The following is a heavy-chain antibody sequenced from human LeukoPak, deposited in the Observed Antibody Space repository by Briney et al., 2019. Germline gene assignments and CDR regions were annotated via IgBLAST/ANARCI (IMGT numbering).Heavy chain of an antibody. V-gene: IGHV1-18*04. Sequence: GASVKVSCKASGYTFTSYYMHWVRQAPGQGLEWMGWISAYSGNTNYVQNLRGRVSMTTDTSTTTVYMELRSLRSDDTAVYYCARELNYYYGMDVWGQGTTVTVSS. CDR2: ISAYSGNT. J-gene: IGHJ6*02. CDR1: GYTFTSYY. CDR3: ARELNYYYGMDV.